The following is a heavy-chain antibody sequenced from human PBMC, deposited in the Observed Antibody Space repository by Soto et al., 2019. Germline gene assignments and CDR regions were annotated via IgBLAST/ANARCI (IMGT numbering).Heavy chain of an antibody. J-gene: IGHJ6*02. CDR2: INHSGST. V-gene: IGHV4-34*01. Sequence: KPSETLSLTCAVYGGSFSGYYWSWIRQPPGKGLEWIGEINHSGSTNYNPSLKSRVTISVDTSKNQFSLKLSSVTAADTAVYYCARKVIPWYSSSWSYYYYYGMDVWGQGTTVTVSS. D-gene: IGHD6-13*01. CDR3: ARKVIPWYSSSWSYYYYYGMDV. CDR1: GGSFSGYY.